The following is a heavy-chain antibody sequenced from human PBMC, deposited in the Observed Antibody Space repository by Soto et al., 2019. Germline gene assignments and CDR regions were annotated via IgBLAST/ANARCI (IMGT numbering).Heavy chain of an antibody. D-gene: IGHD3-10*01. Sequence: GGSLRLSCAASGFTFSSYAMSWVRQAPGKGLEWVSAISGSGGSTYYADSVKGRFTISRDNSKNTLYLQMNSLRAEDTAVYYCAKGRGGSGSLNPRVEFWGQGTRVTVSS. CDR3: AKGRGGSGSLNPRVEF. J-gene: IGHJ4*02. V-gene: IGHV3-23*01. CDR2: ISGSGGST. CDR1: GFTFSSYA.